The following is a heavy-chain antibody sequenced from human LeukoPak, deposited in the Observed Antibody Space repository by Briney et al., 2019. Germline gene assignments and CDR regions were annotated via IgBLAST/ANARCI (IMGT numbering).Heavy chain of an antibody. Sequence: SETLSLTCTVSGGSISSYYWNWIRQPAGKGLEWIGRIYTSGSTNYNPSLKSRVTMSVGTSKNQFSLKLSSVTAADTAVYYCARGRKYTSGYRVTELGSGHSDYWGQGTLVTVSS. CDR3: ARGRKYTSGYRVTELGSGHSDY. CDR2: IYTSGST. D-gene: IGHD5-18*01. V-gene: IGHV4-4*07. CDR1: GGSISSYY. J-gene: IGHJ4*02.